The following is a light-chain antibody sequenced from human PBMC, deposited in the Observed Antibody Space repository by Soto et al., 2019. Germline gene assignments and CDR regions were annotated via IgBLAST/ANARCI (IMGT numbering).Light chain of an antibody. Sequence: QPVLTQPPSVSGAPGQAVTISCTGSRSNIGTGYDVHWYQQLPGTAPKLLIFRNSNRPSGVPDRFSGSKSGTSGSLAITGLQAEDEGDYYCQTYDSSLSGLLFGGGTKLTVL. CDR3: QTYDSSLSGLL. J-gene: IGLJ2*01. CDR1: RSNIGTGYD. CDR2: RNS. V-gene: IGLV1-40*01.